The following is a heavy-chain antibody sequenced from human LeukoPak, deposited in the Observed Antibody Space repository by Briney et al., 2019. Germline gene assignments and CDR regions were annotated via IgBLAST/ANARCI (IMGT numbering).Heavy chain of an antibody. V-gene: IGHV3-30-3*01. CDR2: ISYDGSNK. Sequence: GGSLRLSCAASGFTFSSYAMHWVRQAPGKGLEWVAVISYDGSNKYYADSVKGRFTISRDNSKNTLYLQMNSLRAEDTAVYYCAREAVPAATTGPRFDPWGQGTLVTVSS. CDR3: AREAVPAATTGPRFDP. J-gene: IGHJ5*02. CDR1: GFTFSSYA. D-gene: IGHD2-2*01.